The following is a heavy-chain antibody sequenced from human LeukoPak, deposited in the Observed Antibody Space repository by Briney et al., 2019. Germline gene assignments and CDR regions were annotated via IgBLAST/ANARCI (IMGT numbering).Heavy chain of an antibody. CDR2: IGSDGTKQ. D-gene: IGHD5/OR15-5a*01. J-gene: IGHJ4*02. V-gene: IGHV3-30*04. CDR3: ARQMTSTRLFDS. Sequence: HPGGSLRLSCAASGFIFSDHAFHWVRQSPDKGLEWVALIGSDGTKQYYADSVQGRFTVSRENSKNTLFLQMNTVRADDTAVYFCARQMTSTRLFDSWGQGTLVTVSS. CDR1: GFIFSDHA.